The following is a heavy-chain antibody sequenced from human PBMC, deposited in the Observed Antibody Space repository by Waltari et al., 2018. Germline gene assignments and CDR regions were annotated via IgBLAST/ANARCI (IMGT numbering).Heavy chain of an antibody. V-gene: IGHV3-48*04. CDR1: GLTFSIYH. CDR3: ARDSGFDS. J-gene: IGHJ4*02. CDR2: ISGSSTTI. Sequence: EVQLVESGGDLVRPGGSLRLSCAAAGLTFSIYHMNWVRQGPGKGLEWVSYISGSSTTIYYADSVKGRFTVSRDNAKNSLYLQMNSLRADDTAMYYCARDSGFDSWGQGTLVTVSS. D-gene: IGHD3-10*01.